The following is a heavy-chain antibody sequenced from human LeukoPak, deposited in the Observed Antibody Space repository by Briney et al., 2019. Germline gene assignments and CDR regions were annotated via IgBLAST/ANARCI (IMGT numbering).Heavy chain of an antibody. CDR3: ARDGRSTWYEDS. J-gene: IGHJ4*02. Sequence: GGSLRLSCAASGSSFSGYSMNWVRQAPGKGLEWVSSISSTSSYIYYADSVKGRFTISRDNAKNSLFLQMNNLRAEDAAVYFCARDGRSTWYEDSWGQGTLVTVSS. D-gene: IGHD6-13*01. CDR1: GSSFSGYS. CDR2: ISSTSSYI. V-gene: IGHV3-21*01.